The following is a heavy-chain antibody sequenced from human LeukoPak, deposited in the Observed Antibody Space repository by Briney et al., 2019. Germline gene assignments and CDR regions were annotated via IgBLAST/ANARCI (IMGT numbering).Heavy chain of an antibody. D-gene: IGHD3-10*01. CDR1: GFTFSNYW. CDR3: ARGALSFYGSGSFQY. CDR2: INVDGSTT. J-gene: IGHJ4*02. Sequence: GGSLRLSCAASGFTFSNYWMHWVRQAPGKGLVWVSRINVDGSTTDYADSVKGRFTISRDNAKNTLYVQMSSLRAEDTAVYYCARGALSFYGSGSFQYWGQGSLVTVSS. V-gene: IGHV3-74*01.